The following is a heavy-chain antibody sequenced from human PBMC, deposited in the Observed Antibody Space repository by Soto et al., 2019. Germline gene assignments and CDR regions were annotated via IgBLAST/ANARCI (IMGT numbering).Heavy chain of an antibody. CDR1: GGSITSSY. Sequence: PSETLSITCTVSGGSITSSYWSWIRRTPGKGLEWIAYIYDTGISGYTPSTSYNPSLESRVTMSVDTSKSQFSLKLTSVTAADTAVYYCARGEDAFFYYGLDVWGQGITVTVSS. CDR3: ARGEDAFFYYGLDV. V-gene: IGHV4-59*01. J-gene: IGHJ6*02. CDR2: IYDTGISGYTPST.